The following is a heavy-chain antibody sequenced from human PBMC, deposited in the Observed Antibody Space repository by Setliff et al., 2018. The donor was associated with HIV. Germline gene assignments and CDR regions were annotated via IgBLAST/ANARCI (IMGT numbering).Heavy chain of an antibody. CDR2: IYSSGST. V-gene: IGHV4-4*07. CDR3: ARDVSEWEPYWYFDL. D-gene: IGHD1-26*01. CDR1: GGSISSYY. J-gene: IGHJ2*01. Sequence: ASETLSLTCTVSGGSISSYYWSWIRQPAGKGLEWIGRIYSSGSTDYNPFLKSRVTMSVDTSKNQLSLKLTSMTAADTAVYYCARDVSEWEPYWYFDLWGRGTLVTVSS.